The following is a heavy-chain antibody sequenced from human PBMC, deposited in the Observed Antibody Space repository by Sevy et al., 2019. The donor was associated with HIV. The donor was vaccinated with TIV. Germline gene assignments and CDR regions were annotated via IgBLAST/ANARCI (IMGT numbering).Heavy chain of an antibody. CDR3: ARAVGDIVVVPAAPGWFDP. V-gene: IGHV1-69*13. J-gene: IGHJ5*02. CDR1: GGTFSSYA. D-gene: IGHD2-2*01. Sequence: ASVKVSCKASGGTFSSYAISWVRQAPGQGLEWMGGIIPIFGTANYAQKIQGRVTITADESTSTAYMELSSLRSEDTAVYYCARAVGDIVVVPAAPGWFDPWGQGTLVTVSS. CDR2: IIPIFGTA.